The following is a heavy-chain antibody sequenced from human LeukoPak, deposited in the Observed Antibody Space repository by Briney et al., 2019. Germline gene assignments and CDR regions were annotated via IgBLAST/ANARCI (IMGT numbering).Heavy chain of an antibody. D-gene: IGHD3-10*01. CDR3: ARAVTYFYGSVTYDWFDP. V-gene: IGHV3-21*01. J-gene: IGHJ5*02. Sequence: KSGGSLRLSCAASGFTFSSYTMNWVRQAPGKGLEWVSIISSGSSYIHYADSVKGRFTISRDNGKNTVYLQMNSLRVDDTAMYYCARAVTYFYGSVTYDWFDPWGQGTLVTVSS. CDR2: ISSGSSYI. CDR1: GFTFSSYT.